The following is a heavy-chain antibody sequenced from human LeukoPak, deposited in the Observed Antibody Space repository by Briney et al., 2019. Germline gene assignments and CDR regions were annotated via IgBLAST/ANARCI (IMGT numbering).Heavy chain of an antibody. Sequence: PSETLSLTCTVSGGSISSYYWSWIRQPAGKGLEWIGRIYTSGSTNYNPSLKSRVTISVDTSKNQFSLKLSSVTAADTAVYYCARLYSSSWYSYYYYYMDVWGKGTTVTISS. V-gene: IGHV4-4*07. D-gene: IGHD6-13*01. CDR1: GGSISSYY. CDR3: ARLYSSSWYSYYYYYMDV. CDR2: IYTSGST. J-gene: IGHJ6*03.